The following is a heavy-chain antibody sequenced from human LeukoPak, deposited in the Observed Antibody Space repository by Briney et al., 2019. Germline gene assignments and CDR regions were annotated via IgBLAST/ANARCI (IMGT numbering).Heavy chain of an antibody. CDR1: GGSISSYY. Sequence: SETLSLTCTVSGGSISSYYWSWIRQPPGKGLEWIGYIYYSGSTNYNPSLKSRVTISVDTSKNQFSLKLSSVTAADTAVYYCARDSPYYYGSGSATYYMDVWGKGTTVTISS. J-gene: IGHJ6*03. V-gene: IGHV4-59*01. D-gene: IGHD3-10*01. CDR3: ARDSPYYYGSGSATYYMDV. CDR2: IYYSGST.